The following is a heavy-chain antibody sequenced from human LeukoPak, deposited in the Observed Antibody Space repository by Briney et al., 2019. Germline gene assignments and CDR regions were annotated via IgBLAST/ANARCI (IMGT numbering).Heavy chain of an antibody. CDR2: IYYSGST. V-gene: IGHV4-59*12. CDR1: GGSISSYY. Sequence: SETLSLTCTVSGGSISSYYWSWIRQPPGKGLEWIGYIYYSGSTNYNPSLKSRVTISVDTSKNQFSLKLSSVTAADTAVYYCARGRDTADATFDIWGQGTMVTVSS. J-gene: IGHJ3*02. D-gene: IGHD5-18*01. CDR3: ARGRDTADATFDI.